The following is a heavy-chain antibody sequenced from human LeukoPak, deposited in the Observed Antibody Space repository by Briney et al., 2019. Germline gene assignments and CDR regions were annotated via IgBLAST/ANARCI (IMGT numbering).Heavy chain of an antibody. Sequence: ASVKVSCKASGGTFSSYAISWVRQAPGQGLEWMGGIIPIFGTANYAQKFQGRVTITADESTSTAYMELSSLRSEDTAVYYCARTSREMATGYRGYWGQGTLVTVSS. CDR2: IIPIFGTA. CDR1: GGTFSSYA. CDR3: ARTSREMATGYRGY. V-gene: IGHV1-69*13. J-gene: IGHJ4*02. D-gene: IGHD5-24*01.